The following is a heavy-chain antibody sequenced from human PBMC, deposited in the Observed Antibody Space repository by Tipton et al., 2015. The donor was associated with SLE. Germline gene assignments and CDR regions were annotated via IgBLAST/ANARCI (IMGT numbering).Heavy chain of an antibody. V-gene: IGHV4-38-2*02. Sequence: SIYQSGSTYYNPSLKSRVTISVDTSKNQFSLKLSSVTAADTAVYYCARDSRFLDDAFDIWGQGTMVTVSS. J-gene: IGHJ3*02. CDR3: ARDSRFLDDAFDI. CDR2: IYQSGST. D-gene: IGHD3-3*01.